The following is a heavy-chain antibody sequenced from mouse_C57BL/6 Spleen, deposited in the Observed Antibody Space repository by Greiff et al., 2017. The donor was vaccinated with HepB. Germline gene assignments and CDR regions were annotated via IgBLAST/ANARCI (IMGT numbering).Heavy chain of an antibody. J-gene: IGHJ4*01. Sequence: QVQLQQSGAELVRPGTSVKVSCKASGYAFTNYLIEWVKQRPGQGLEWIGVINPGSGGTNYNEKFKGKATLTADKSSSTAYMPLSSLTSEASAVYFCARGGSYAMDYWGQGTSVTVSS. V-gene: IGHV1-54*01. CDR2: INPGSGGT. CDR3: ARGGSYAMDY. CDR1: GYAFTNYL.